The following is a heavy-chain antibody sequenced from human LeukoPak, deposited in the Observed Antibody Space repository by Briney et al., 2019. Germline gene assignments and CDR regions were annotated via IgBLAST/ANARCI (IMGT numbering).Heavy chain of an antibody. V-gene: IGHV3-9*01. CDR1: GFNFDDYA. CDR3: AKAHDYGDYAGFDY. Sequence: PGGSLRLSCAASGFNFDDYAMHWVRQAPGKGLEWVSGISWNSGNIAYADSVKGRFTISRDSAKTSLYLQINNLRAEDTALYYCAKAHDYGDYAGFDYWGQGTLVGVSS. J-gene: IGHJ4*02. D-gene: IGHD4-17*01. CDR2: ISWNSGNI.